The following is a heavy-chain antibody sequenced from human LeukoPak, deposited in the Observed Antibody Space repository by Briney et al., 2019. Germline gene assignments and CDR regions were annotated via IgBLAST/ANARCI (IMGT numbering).Heavy chain of an antibody. CDR2: INHSGST. J-gene: IGHJ4*02. CDR3: ARENGSGYDY. Sequence: SETLSLTCAVYGGSFSGYYWSWIRQPPGKGLEWIGEINHSGSTNYNPSLKSRVTISVDTSKNQFSLKLSSVTAADTAVYYCARENGSGYDYWGQGALVTVSS. CDR1: GGSFSGYY. V-gene: IGHV4-34*01. D-gene: IGHD3-10*01.